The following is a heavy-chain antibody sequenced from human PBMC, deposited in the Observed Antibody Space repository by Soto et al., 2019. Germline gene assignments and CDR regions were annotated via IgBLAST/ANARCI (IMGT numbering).Heavy chain of an antibody. CDR1: GYSISSGYY. CDR2: IYHSGIT. Sequence: SETLSLTCAVSGYSISSGYYWGWIRQPPGKGLEWIGSIYHSGITYYNPSLKSRVTISVDTSENQFAMSLSSVPAADGAVYYCARVKERGGATAYLDYWGQGTLVTVSS. V-gene: IGHV4-38-2*01. D-gene: IGHD1-26*01. CDR3: ARVKERGGATAYLDY. J-gene: IGHJ4*02.